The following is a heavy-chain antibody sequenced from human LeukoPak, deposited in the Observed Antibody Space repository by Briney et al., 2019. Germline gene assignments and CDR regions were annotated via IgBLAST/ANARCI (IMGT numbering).Heavy chain of an antibody. J-gene: IGHJ3*02. D-gene: IGHD6-25*01. CDR2: INMSGST. CDR3: ARDRSAAAMDSSAFDI. CDR1: GGSVSSFH. V-gene: IGHV4-4*07. Sequence: PSETLSLTCTVFGGSVSSFHWSWIRQPAGEGLEWIGRINMSGSTGYNPSLKSRVTISVDKSKSQFSLKLSSVTAADTAVYFCARDRSAAAMDSSAFDIWGQGTMVTVSS.